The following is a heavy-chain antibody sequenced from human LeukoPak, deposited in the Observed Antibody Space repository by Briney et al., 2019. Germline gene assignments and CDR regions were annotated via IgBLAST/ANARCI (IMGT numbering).Heavy chain of an antibody. Sequence: PGGSLRLSCAASGFTFSSYWMSWVRQAPGKGLEWVANIKQDGSEKYYVDSVKGRFAISRDNAKNSLYLQMNSLRAEDTAVYYCAREGYDFWSGYRNWFVPWGQGTLVTVSS. D-gene: IGHD3-3*01. V-gene: IGHV3-7*01. CDR3: AREGYDFWSGYRNWFVP. J-gene: IGHJ5*02. CDR1: GFTFSSYW. CDR2: IKQDGSEK.